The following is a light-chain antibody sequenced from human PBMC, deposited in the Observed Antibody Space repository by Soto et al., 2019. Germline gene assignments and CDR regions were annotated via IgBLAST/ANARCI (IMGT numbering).Light chain of an antibody. V-gene: IGLV1-40*01. CDR3: QSYDTSLSGSV. J-gene: IGLJ2*01. Sequence: QPVLTQPSSVSGAPGQRVTISCTGSSSNIGAGYDVHWYQQLPGTAPKLLIYANSNRPSGVPDRFSGSKSGTSASLAITGLQAEDEADYYCQSYDTSLSGSVFGGGTKLTVL. CDR1: SSNIGAGYD. CDR2: ANS.